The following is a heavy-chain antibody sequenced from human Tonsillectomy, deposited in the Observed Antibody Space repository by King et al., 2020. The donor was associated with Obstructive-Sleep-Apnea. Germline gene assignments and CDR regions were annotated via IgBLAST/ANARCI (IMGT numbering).Heavy chain of an antibody. Sequence: VQLVESGGGLVQPGGSLRVSCAASGFTFSNYAMIWVRQAPGKGLEWVSGIGSSAGSTYSTYYADSVKGRFTISRDNSKNTLYLQMNSLRAEDTAIYYCARGIAAAGDYWGQGTLVTVPS. CDR3: ARGIAAAGDY. V-gene: IGHV3-23*04. J-gene: IGHJ4*02. D-gene: IGHD6-13*01. CDR2: IGSSAGSTYST. CDR1: GFTFSNYA.